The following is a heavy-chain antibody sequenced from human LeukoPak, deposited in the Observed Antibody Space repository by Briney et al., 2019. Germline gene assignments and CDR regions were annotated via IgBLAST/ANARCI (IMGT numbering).Heavy chain of an antibody. Sequence: GESLKISCKVSGYTFTGFWIGWVRQMPGKGLECLGFIYPGDSDTIYSPPFQGQVTIPADKSIRTAYLQWSSLKASDSGIYYCARGRGGYTGHENFDFWGQGTLVSVSS. V-gene: IGHV5-51*01. D-gene: IGHD5-12*01. CDR2: IYPGDSDT. CDR1: GYTFTGFW. J-gene: IGHJ4*02. CDR3: ARGRGGYTGHENFDF.